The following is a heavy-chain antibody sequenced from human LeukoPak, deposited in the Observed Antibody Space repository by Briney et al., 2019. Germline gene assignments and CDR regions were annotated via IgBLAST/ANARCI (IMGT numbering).Heavy chain of an antibody. CDR2: ISYDGSNK. J-gene: IGHJ3*02. CDR1: GFTFSSYA. V-gene: IGHV3-30-3*01. CDR3: ARTHRPYCSSTSCYLDAFDI. D-gene: IGHD2-2*01. Sequence: GGSLRLSCAASGFTFSSYAMHWVRQAPGKGLEWVAVISYDGSNKYYADSVKGRFTISRDNSKNTLYLQMNSLRAEDTAVYYCARTHRPYCSSTSCYLDAFDIWGQGTMVTVSS.